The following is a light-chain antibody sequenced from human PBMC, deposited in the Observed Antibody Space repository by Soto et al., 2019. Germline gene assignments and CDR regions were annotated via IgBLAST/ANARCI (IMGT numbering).Light chain of an antibody. CDR1: SRDVAAYNY. Sequence: QSALTQPASVSGSPGQSITISCTGTSRDVAAYNYVSWYQQHPGKAPKLMVYDVSNRPSGVSNRFSGSKSGNTASLTISGLQAEDEADYYCSSYTSGGNYVFGTGTKLTVL. J-gene: IGLJ1*01. CDR2: DVS. V-gene: IGLV2-14*03. CDR3: SSYTSGGNYV.